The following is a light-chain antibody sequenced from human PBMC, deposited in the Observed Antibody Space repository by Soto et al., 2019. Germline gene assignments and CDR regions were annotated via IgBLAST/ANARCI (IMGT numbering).Light chain of an antibody. J-gene: IGKJ5*01. V-gene: IGKV3D-20*02. CDR3: QQRSNWPSIT. CDR2: GAS. Sequence: EIVLTQSPDTLSLSPGERATLSCRASQSVSSSYLAWYQQRPGQAPRLLIYGASSRAPGIPARFSGSGSGTDFTLTISSLEPEDFAVYHCQQRSNWPSITFGQGTRLEI. CDR1: QSVSSSY.